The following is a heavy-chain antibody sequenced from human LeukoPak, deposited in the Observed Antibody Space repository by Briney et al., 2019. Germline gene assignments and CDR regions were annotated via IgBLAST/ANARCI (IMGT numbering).Heavy chain of an antibody. Sequence: SVKFSCKASGGTFSSYAISWVRQAPGQGLEWMGRIIPILGIANYAQKFQGRVTITADKSTSTAYMELSSLRSEDTAAYYCARGSSTILDYWGQGTLVTVSS. V-gene: IGHV1-69*04. J-gene: IGHJ4*02. D-gene: IGHD2-2*01. CDR2: IIPILGIA. CDR1: GGTFSSYA. CDR3: ARGSSTILDY.